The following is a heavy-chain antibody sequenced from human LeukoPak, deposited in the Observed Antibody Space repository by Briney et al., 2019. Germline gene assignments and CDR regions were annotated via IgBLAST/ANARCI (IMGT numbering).Heavy chain of an antibody. CDR1: GFTLSNFW. D-gene: IGHD2-21*02. V-gene: IGHV3-7*01. CDR3: ARGFEYCGGDCYSPVWFDP. J-gene: IGHJ5*02. Sequence: GGSLRLSCAASGFTLSNFWMSWVRQAPGKGLEWVANMERDGSEKNYVDAVKGRFTISRDNSKSTLYLQMNSLRAEDTAVYYCARGFEYCGGDCYSPVWFDPWGQGTLVTVSS. CDR2: MERDGSEK.